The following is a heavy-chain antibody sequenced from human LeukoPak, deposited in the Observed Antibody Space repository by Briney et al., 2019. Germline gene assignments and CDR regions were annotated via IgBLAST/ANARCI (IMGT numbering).Heavy chain of an antibody. D-gene: IGHD3-22*01. CDR3: ARAGPRGSWYYYDSSGYWVYFDY. J-gene: IGHJ4*02. V-gene: IGHV3-11*01. CDR2: ISSNGSTI. CDR1: GFTFSDYY. Sequence: GGSLRLSCAASGFTFSDYYMSWIRQAPGKGLEWVSYISSNGSTIYYADSVKGRFTISRDNAKNSLYLQMNSLRAEDTAVYYCARAGPRGSWYYYDSSGYWVYFDYWGQGTLVTVSS.